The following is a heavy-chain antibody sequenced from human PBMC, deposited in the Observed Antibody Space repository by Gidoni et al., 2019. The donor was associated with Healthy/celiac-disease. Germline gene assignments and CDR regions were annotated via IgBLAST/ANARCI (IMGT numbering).Heavy chain of an antibody. CDR3: ATADGFIAVAGTEVY. J-gene: IGHJ4*02. D-gene: IGHD6-19*01. V-gene: IGHV4-39*01. Sequence: QLQLQESGPGLVKPSEPLSLTCTVSGGSISSSSYYWGWIRQPPGKGLEWIGSIYYSGSTYYNPSLKSRVTISVDTSKNQFSLKLSSVTAADTAVYYCATADGFIAVAGTEVYWGQGTLVTVSS. CDR2: IYYSGST. CDR1: GGSISSSSYY.